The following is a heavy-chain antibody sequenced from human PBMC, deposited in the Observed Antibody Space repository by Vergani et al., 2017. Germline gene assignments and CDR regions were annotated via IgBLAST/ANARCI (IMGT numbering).Heavy chain of an antibody. CDR3: ARDVGELLAWFDP. CDR2: IYYSGST. Sequence: QVQLQESGPGLVKPSETLSLTCTVSGGSVSSGSYYWSWIRQPPGKGLEWIGYIYYSGSTNYNPSLKSRVTISVDTSKNQFSLKLSSVTAADTAVYYCARDVGELLAWFDPWGQGTLVTVSS. J-gene: IGHJ5*02. D-gene: IGHD1-26*01. V-gene: IGHV4-61*01. CDR1: GGSVSSGSYY.